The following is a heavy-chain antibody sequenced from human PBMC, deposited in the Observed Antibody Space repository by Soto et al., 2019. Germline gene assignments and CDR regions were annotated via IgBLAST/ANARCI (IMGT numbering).Heavy chain of an antibody. D-gene: IGHD3-22*01. V-gene: IGHV2-70*01. CDR3: ARIRSDYDSSGYYYYYGMDV. CDR1: GFSLSTSGMS. CDR2: IDWDDDK. J-gene: IGHJ6*02. Sequence: FGPTLGNPTQTLTLTCTFSGFSLSTSGMSVSWNRQPPGKALEWLALIDWDDDKYYSTSLKTRLTISKDTSKNQVVLTMTNMDPVDTATYYCARIRSDYDSSGYYYYYGMDVWGQGTTVTVSS.